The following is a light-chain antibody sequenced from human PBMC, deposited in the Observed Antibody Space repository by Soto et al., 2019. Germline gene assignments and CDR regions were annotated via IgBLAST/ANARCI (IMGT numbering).Light chain of an antibody. CDR3: VSFTSSTTYV. CDR1: SSDVGGSNH. V-gene: IGLV2-14*01. Sequence: QSVLAQPASVSDSPGQSITISCTGTSSDVGGSNHVSWCQQHPGKAPKLMIYDVTNRPSGVSNRFSGSKSGSTASLIISGLQAEDEADYYCVSFTSSTTYVFGTGTKVNVL. CDR2: DVT. J-gene: IGLJ1*01.